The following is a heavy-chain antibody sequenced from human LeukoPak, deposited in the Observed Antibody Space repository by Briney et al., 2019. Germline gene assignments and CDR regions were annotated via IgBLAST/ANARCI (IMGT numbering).Heavy chain of an antibody. Sequence: GGALRVSCVGSVCTFVEYVRHWVGQVLGRGVEWVSLSSGEGGSSKYGDSVMGRFTISRDNGRNYLYLQMNSLRAEDSALYYCAKDTVTMLRGVLSDYYHGMDVWGPGTTVTVSS. CDR3: AKDTVTMLRGVLSDYYHGMDV. J-gene: IGHJ6*02. CDR2: SSGEGGSS. D-gene: IGHD3-10*01. CDR1: VCTFVEYV. V-gene: IGHV3-43*02.